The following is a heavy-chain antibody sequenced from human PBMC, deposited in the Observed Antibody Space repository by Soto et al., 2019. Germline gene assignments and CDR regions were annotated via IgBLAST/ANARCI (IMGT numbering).Heavy chain of an antibody. Sequence: EVQLVETGGGLIHPGGSLRLSCLASGFSVTTNYIIWVRQPPGKGLEWVSTTFTGGSTHYADSVKGRFSISRDNSKNTVYLQMNNLRVEDTAVYYCAKKPPSSIQGWAFGMDVWGQGTTVSVSS. J-gene: IGHJ6*02. D-gene: IGHD1-26*01. CDR3: AKKPPSSIQGWAFGMDV. CDR1: GFSVTTNY. CDR2: TFTGGST. V-gene: IGHV3-53*02.